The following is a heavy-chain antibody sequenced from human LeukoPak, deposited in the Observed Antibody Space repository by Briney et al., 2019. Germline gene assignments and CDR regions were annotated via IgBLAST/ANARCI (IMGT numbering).Heavy chain of an antibody. CDR3: AKDWGYSYVGYYFDY. J-gene: IGHJ4*02. CDR2: ISGSGGST. Sequence: GGSLRLSCAASGFTFSSYAMSWVRQAPGKGLGWVSAISGSGGSTYYADSVKGRFTISRDNSKNTLYLQMNSLRAEDTAVYYCAKDWGYSYVGYYFDYWGQGTLVTVSS. D-gene: IGHD5-18*01. V-gene: IGHV3-23*01. CDR1: GFTFSSYA.